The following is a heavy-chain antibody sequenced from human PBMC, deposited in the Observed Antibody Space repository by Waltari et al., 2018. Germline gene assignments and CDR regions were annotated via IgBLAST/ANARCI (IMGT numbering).Heavy chain of an antibody. V-gene: IGHV5-51*01. CDR3: ARGGDHGKPRSNWFDP. D-gene: IGHD4-17*01. J-gene: IGHJ5*02. CDR1: GYSFTTYW. Sequence: EVQLVQSGAEVKKPGESLKISCKGSGYSFTTYWIGWVRQMPGKGLELMGIIYPSDSDTRYSLSFQGQVTISADKSINTAYLQWSRLKASDTAMYYCARGGDHGKPRSNWFDPWGQGTLVT. CDR2: IYPSDSDT.